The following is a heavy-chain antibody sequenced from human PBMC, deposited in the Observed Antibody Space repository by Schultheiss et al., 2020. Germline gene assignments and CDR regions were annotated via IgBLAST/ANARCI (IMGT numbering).Heavy chain of an antibody. D-gene: IGHD6-13*01. V-gene: IGHV4-59*01. Sequence: SETLSLTCTISGGSISSYYWSWIRQPPGKGLEWIGYIYYSGSTNYNPSLKSRVTISVDTSKNQFSLKLSSVTAADTAVYYCARVAVAAAAGSIDYWGQGTLVTLSS. J-gene: IGHJ4*02. CDR1: GGSISSYY. CDR2: IYYSGST. CDR3: ARVAVAAAAGSIDY.